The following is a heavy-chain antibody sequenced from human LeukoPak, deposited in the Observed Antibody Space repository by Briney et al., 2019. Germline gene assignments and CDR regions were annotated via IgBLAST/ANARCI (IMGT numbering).Heavy chain of an antibody. CDR3: VRGSIAAAAGHFDY. CDR2: IIPIFGIA. J-gene: IGHJ4*02. V-gene: IGHV1-69*04. Sequence: SVKVSCKASGGTFSSYAISWVRQAPGQGLEWMGRIIPIFGIANYAQKFQGRVTITADKSTSTAYMELSSLRSEDTAVYYCVRGSIAAAAGHFDYWGQGTLVTVSS. D-gene: IGHD6-13*01. CDR1: GGTFSSYA.